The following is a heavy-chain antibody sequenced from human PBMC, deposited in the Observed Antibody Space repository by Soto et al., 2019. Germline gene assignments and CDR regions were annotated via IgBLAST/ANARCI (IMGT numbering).Heavy chain of an antibody. J-gene: IGHJ4*02. V-gene: IGHV1-69*13. D-gene: IGHD6-13*01. CDR3: ARDEYSSSWTPSGGTFDY. CDR2: ISPIFGTA. CDR1: GCTFSSYA. Sequence: SVKVSCKASGCTFSSYAISWVRQAPGQGLEWMGGISPIFGTANYAQKFQGRVTITADESTSTAYMELSSLRSEDTAVYYCARDEYSSSWTPSGGTFDYWGQGTLVTVSS.